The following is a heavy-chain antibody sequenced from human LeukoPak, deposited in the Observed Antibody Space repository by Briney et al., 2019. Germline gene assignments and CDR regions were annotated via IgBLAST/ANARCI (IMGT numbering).Heavy chain of an antibody. CDR2: INAGNGNT. J-gene: IGHJ4*02. D-gene: IGHD5-12*01. V-gene: IGHV1-3*01. CDR1: GYTFTSYA. Sequence: GSSVKVSCKASGYTFTSYAMHWVRQAPGQRREWMGCINAGNGNTKYSQKFQGRVTITRDTSASTAYMELSSLRSEDTAVYYCARDGTEATILRTGDEGIDYWGQGTLVTVSS. CDR3: ARDGTEATILRTGDEGIDY.